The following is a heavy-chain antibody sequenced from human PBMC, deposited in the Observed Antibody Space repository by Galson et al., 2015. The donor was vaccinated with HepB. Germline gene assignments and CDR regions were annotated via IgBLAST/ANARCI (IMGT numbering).Heavy chain of an antibody. D-gene: IGHD6-13*01. CDR3: ARAYSSSWSRWYFDL. J-gene: IGHJ2*01. CDR1: GFTFSSYW. Sequence: SLRLSCAASGFTFSSYWMHWVRQAPGKGLVWVSRINSDGSSTSYADSVKGRFTISRDNAKNTLYLQMNSLRAEDTAVYYCARAYSSSWSRWYFDLWGRGTLVTVSS. V-gene: IGHV3-74*01. CDR2: INSDGSST.